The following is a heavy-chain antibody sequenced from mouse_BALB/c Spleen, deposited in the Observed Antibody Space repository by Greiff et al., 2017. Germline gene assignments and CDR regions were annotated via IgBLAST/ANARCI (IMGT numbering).Heavy chain of an antibody. J-gene: IGHJ4*01. CDR2: ISTYYGDA. CDR1: GYTFTDYA. CDR3: ARTADYGSSFDAMDY. V-gene: IGHV1S137*01. Sequence: QVHVKQSGAELVRPGVSVKISCKGSGYTFTDYAMHWVKQSHAKSLEWIGVISTYYGDASYNQKFKGKATMTVDKSSSTAYMELARLTSEDSAIYYCARTADYGSSFDAMDYWGQGTSVTVSS. D-gene: IGHD1-1*01.